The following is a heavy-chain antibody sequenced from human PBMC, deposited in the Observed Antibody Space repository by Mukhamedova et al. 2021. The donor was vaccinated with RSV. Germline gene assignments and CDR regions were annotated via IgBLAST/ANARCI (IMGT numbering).Heavy chain of an antibody. Sequence: EYMGGIIPIFGTTNLAQKFQGRVTITADESTSTAYMELSSLRSEDTAVYYCARGIGDFWSGYYFDYWVQGTLVTVSS. V-gene: IGHV1-69*01. J-gene: IGHJ4*02. CDR3: ARGIGDFWSGYYFDY. CDR2: IIPIFGTT. D-gene: IGHD3-3*01.